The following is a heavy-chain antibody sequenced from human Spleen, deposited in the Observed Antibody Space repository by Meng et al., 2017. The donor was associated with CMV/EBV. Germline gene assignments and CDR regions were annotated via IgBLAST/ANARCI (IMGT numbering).Heavy chain of an antibody. J-gene: IGHJ4*02. CDR1: GFTFSSYR. CDR2: ISSTSAYI. V-gene: IGHV3-21*01. CDR3: ATGATLDY. Sequence: ETLSLTCAASGFTFSSYRINWVRQAPGKGLEWVASISSTSAYIYYAESVEGRFIISRDNAKSSLYLTMDNLAVEDTAVYYCATGATLDYWGQGTLVTVSS. D-gene: IGHD3-10*01.